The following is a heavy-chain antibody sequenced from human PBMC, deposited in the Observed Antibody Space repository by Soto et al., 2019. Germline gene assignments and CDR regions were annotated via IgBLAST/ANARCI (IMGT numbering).Heavy chain of an antibody. CDR1: GYTLTELS. J-gene: IGHJ6*02. Sequence: ASVKVSCKVSGYTLTELSMHWVRQAPGKGLEWMGGFDPEDGETIYAQKFQGRVTMTEDTSTDTAYMELSSLRSEDTAVYYCATALAGANLSGMDVWGQGTTVTVT. CDR3: ATALAGANLSGMDV. CDR2: FDPEDGET. V-gene: IGHV1-24*01. D-gene: IGHD1-26*01.